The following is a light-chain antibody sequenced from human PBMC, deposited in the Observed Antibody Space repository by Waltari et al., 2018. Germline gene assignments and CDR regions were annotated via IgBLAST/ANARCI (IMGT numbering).Light chain of an antibody. V-gene: IGLV3-19*01. Sequence: SSELTQDPAVSVALGQTVSITCQGDSLRRYSASWYQQRPGQAPILIIYGQDNRPSGIPDRFSGSTSGNTASLTITGAQAEDEADYYCLSRDTTSTRVFGGGTRLTV. CDR1: SLRRYS. J-gene: IGLJ3*02. CDR2: GQD. CDR3: LSRDTTSTRV.